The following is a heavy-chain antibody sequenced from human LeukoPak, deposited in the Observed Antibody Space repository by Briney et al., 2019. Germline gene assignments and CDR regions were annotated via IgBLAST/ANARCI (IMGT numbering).Heavy chain of an antibody. CDR2: INPSGGST. CDR3: ARDFCPDYYDSSGCASYDWFDP. V-gene: IGHV1-46*01. CDR1: GYTFTSYY. J-gene: IGHJ5*02. D-gene: IGHD3-22*01. Sequence: ASVKVSCKASGYTFTSYYMHWVRQAPGQGLEWMGIINPSGGSTSYAQKFQGRVTMTRDMSTSTVYMELSSLRSEDTAVYYCARDFCPDYYDSSGCASYDWFDPWGQGTLVTVSS.